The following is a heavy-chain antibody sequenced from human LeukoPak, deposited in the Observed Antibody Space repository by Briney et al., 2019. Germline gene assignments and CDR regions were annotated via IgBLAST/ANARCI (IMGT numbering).Heavy chain of an antibody. CDR3: ARRSYSASYYDY. V-gene: IGHV5-51*01. CDR2: IFPGDSDT. J-gene: IGHJ4*02. Sequence: GESLKISGKGSGYSFSTYWIGWVRQMPGKGLEWMGIIFPGDSDTRYSPSFQGQVTISADKSISTAYLQWSSLKASDTAMYYCARRSYSASYYDYWGQGTLVTVPS. D-gene: IGHD1-26*01. CDR1: GYSFSTYW.